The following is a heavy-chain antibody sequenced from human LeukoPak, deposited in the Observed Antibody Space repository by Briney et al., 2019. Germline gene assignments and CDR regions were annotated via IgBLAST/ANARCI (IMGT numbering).Heavy chain of an antibody. D-gene: IGHD1-26*01. CDR1: GFTFSSYN. V-gene: IGHV3-21*06. CDR2: ITSSSSYI. Sequence: GGSLRLSCAASGFTFSSYNMDWVRQAPGKGLEWVSSITSSSSYIYYADSVKGRFTISRDNAKNSLYLQMDSLRVEDTAEYYCARDPYSGNYGAYYYYYMDVWGKGTTVTVSS. J-gene: IGHJ6*03. CDR3: ARDPYSGNYGAYYYYYMDV.